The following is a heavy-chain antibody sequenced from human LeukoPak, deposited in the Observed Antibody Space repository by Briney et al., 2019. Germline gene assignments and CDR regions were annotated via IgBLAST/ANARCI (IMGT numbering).Heavy chain of an antibody. Sequence: SETLSLTCTVSGGSIGSYYWNWIRQAPGEGLEWIGYIHYSGSTNHNSSLKSRVTISVDTSKNQYSLKLSSVTAADTAVYYCARDGVAGGFDYWGQGTLVTVSS. V-gene: IGHV4-59*01. CDR2: IHYSGST. D-gene: IGHD6-19*01. CDR1: GGSIGSYY. CDR3: ARDGVAGGFDY. J-gene: IGHJ4*02.